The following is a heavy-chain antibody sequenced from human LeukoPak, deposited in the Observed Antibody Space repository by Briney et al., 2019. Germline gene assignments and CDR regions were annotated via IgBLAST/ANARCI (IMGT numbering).Heavy chain of an antibody. V-gene: IGHV4-59*01. J-gene: IGHJ4*02. D-gene: IGHD5-12*01. CDR2: ISYSGST. Sequence: SETLSLTCTVSGGSISSYYWNWIRQPPGKGLEWIGYISYSGSTNYNPSLKSRVTISLDTSKNRFSLKLRSVTAADTAVYYCARGFDSKSTYFDYWGQGTLVTVSS. CDR1: GGSISSYY. CDR3: ARGFDSKSTYFDY.